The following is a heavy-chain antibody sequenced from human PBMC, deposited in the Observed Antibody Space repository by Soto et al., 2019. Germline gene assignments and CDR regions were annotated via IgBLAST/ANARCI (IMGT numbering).Heavy chain of an antibody. CDR2: IWYDGSNK. V-gene: IGHV3-33*01. J-gene: IGHJ6*02. CDR3: ARGDYYGYGLDV. D-gene: IGHD4-17*01. CDR1: GFVVSSHG. Sequence: QVQVVESGGGVVQPGRSLRLSCVASGFVVSSHGMHWVRQTPGKGLEWVAIIWYDGSNKYYADSVKGRFTISRDNSKNTVYLQMNSLRAEDTGVYYCARGDYYGYGLDVWGQGTTVTVSS.